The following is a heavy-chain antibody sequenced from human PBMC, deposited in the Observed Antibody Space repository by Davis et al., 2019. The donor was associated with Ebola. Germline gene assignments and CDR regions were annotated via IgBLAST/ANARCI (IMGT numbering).Heavy chain of an antibody. D-gene: IGHD5-18*01. Sequence: GESLKISCAASGFTFSSYAMSWVRQAPGKGLEWVSSISSSSSYIYYADSVKGRFTISRDNDKNSLYLQMNSLRAEVTAVYYCARDISGYSYGTYYYYDMDVWGQGTTVTVSS. J-gene: IGHJ6*02. CDR1: GFTFSSYA. V-gene: IGHV3-21*01. CDR2: ISSSSSYI. CDR3: ARDISGYSYGTYYYYDMDV.